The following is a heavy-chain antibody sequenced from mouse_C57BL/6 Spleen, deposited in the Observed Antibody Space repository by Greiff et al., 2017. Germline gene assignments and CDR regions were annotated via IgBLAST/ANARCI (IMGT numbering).Heavy chain of an antibody. Sequence: EVKLVESGGGLVKPGGSLKLSCAASGFTFSSYAMSWVRQTPEKRLEWVATISDGGSYTYYPDNVKGRFIISRDNAKNNLYLQMSHLKSEDTAMYYCARDPRDYGYWYFDVWGTGTTVTVSS. CDR2: ISDGGSYT. CDR1: GFTFSSYA. CDR3: ARDPRDYGYWYFDV. J-gene: IGHJ1*03. V-gene: IGHV5-4*01. D-gene: IGHD2-4*01.